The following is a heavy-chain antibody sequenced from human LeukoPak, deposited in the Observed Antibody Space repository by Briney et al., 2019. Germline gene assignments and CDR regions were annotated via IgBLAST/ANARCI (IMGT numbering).Heavy chain of an antibody. Sequence: GGSLRLSCAASGLTFSNYAMSWVRQAPGKGLEWVSSISSSSSYIYYADSVKGRFTISRDNAKNSLYLQMNSLRAEDTAVYYCAREDGMDVWGQGTTVTVSS. J-gene: IGHJ6*02. CDR1: GLTFSNYA. CDR3: AREDGMDV. V-gene: IGHV3-21*01. CDR2: ISSSSSYI.